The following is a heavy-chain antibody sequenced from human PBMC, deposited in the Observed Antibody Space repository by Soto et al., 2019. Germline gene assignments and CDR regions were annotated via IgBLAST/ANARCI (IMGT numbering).Heavy chain of an antibody. V-gene: IGHV3-30-3*01. CDR3: ARDPYSYGPKFGYFDY. Sequence: QVQLVESGGGVVQPGRSLRLSCAASGFTFSSYAMHWVRQAPGKGLEWVAVISYDGSNKYYADSVKGRFTISRDNSKNTLYLQMNSLRAEDTAVSYCARDPYSYGPKFGYFDYWGQGTLVTVSS. CDR2: ISYDGSNK. J-gene: IGHJ4*02. D-gene: IGHD5-18*01. CDR1: GFTFSSYA.